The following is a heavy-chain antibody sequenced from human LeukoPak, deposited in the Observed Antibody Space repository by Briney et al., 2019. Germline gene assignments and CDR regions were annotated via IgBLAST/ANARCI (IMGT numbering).Heavy chain of an antibody. Sequence: GGSLRLTCAASGFIFSDYYMSWIRQAPGKGLEWVSYISTSGSVKYYADSMKGRFTISRDNAKNSLYLQMNSLRADDTAVYYCAAGGANWNFGYWGQGTLVTVSS. V-gene: IGHV3-11*01. CDR1: GFIFSDYY. J-gene: IGHJ4*02. D-gene: IGHD1-1*01. CDR2: ISTSGSVK. CDR3: AAGGANWNFGY.